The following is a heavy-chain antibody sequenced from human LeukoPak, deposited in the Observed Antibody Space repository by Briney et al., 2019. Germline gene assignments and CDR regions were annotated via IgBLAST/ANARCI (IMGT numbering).Heavy chain of an antibody. CDR1: GYTFTSYY. J-gene: IGHJ4*02. V-gene: IGHV1-46*01. CDR3: ARLPSCSSTSCYLDY. D-gene: IGHD2-2*01. CDR2: INPSGGST. Sequence: ASVKVSCKASGYTFTSYYMHWVRQAPGQGLEWMGIINPSGGSTSYAQKFQGRVTMTRDTSISTAYMELSRLRSDDTAVYYCARLPSCSSTSCYLDYWGQGTLVTVSS.